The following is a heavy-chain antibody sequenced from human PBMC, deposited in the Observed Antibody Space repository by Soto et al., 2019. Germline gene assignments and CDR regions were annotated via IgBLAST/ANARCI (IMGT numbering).Heavy chain of an antibody. Sequence: PGGSLDLSCAACGFSFSSYGMHWVRQAPGKGLEWVAVILYDGSNKYYADSVKGRFTISRDNSRNTLYLQMNSLRADDTAVYYCAKAPLWDSSGYYYLVYFDYWGRGTLVTVSS. V-gene: IGHV3-33*06. CDR3: AKAPLWDSSGYYYLVYFDY. CDR1: GFSFSSYG. CDR2: ILYDGSNK. D-gene: IGHD3-22*01. J-gene: IGHJ4*02.